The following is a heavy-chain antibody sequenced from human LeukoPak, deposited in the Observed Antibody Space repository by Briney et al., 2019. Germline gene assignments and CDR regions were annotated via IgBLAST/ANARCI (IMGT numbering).Heavy chain of an antibody. V-gene: IGHV1-46*01. J-gene: IGHJ4*02. D-gene: IGHD3-22*01. CDR2: INPSGGST. CDR3: ARDDSSGYYLWY. CDR1: GYTFTSYY. Sequence: ASVKVSCKASGYTFTSYYMHWVRQAPGQGLEWMGIINPSGGSTSYAQKFRGRVTMTRDTSTSTVYMELSSLRSEDTAVYYCARDDSSGYYLWYWGQGTLVTVSS.